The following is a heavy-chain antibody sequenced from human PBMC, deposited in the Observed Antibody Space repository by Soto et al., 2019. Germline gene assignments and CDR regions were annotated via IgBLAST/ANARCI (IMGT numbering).Heavy chain of an antibody. CDR1: GYTFTGYY. D-gene: IGHD5-12*01. J-gene: IGHJ6*02. CDR2: INPNSGGT. V-gene: IGHV1-2*04. CDR3: ARDLPVASPPSGMDV. Sequence: ASVKVSCKASGYTFTGYYMHWVRQAPGQGLEWMGWINPNSGGTNYAQKFQGWVTMTRDTSISTAYMELSRLRSDDTAVYYCARDLPVASPPSGMDVWGQGTTVTVSS.